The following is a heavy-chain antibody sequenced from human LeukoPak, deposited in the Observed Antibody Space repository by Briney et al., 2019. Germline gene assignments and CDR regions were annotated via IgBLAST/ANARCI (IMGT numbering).Heavy chain of an antibody. J-gene: IGHJ3*02. D-gene: IGHD6-19*01. CDR1: GGSISSYY. CDR2: IYYSGST. Sequence: SETLSLTCTVSGGSISSYYWSWIRQPPGKGLEWIGYIYYSGSTNYNPSLKSRVTISVDTSKNQFSLKLSSVTAADTAVYYCARGEIAVDAFDIWGQGTMVTVSS. V-gene: IGHV4-59*01. CDR3: ARGEIAVDAFDI.